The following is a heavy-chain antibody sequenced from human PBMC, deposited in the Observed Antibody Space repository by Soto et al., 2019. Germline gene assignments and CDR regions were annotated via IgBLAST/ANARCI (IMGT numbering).Heavy chain of an antibody. CDR2: IQSGGPT. Sequence: GGSLRLSCAASGFTVSSKYMSWVRQAPGKGLEWVSLIQSGGPTYYADSVKGRLTISRDTSENTVHLQMDSLRAEDTAVYYCARDDVLCDGGRCYGVPLDVSGKGTTVTVSS. CDR1: GFTVSSKY. J-gene: IGHJ6*04. CDR3: ARDDVLCDGGRCYGVPLDV. D-gene: IGHD2-15*01. V-gene: IGHV3-66*01.